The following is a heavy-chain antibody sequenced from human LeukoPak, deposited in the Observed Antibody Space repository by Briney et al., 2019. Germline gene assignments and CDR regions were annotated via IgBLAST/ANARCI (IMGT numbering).Heavy chain of an antibody. D-gene: IGHD3-16*01. V-gene: IGHV3-23*01. CDR3: ARRGTTGPHNWFDS. CDR2: IGGSDDRI. Sequence: PGGSLRLACVASGFSFSNYGMTWVRQAPGRGLEWVSGIGGSDDRIEYAASVRGRFAISRDNSKNTLYLKMNRLRAEDSAVYICARRGTTGPHNWFDSWGQGNLVTVSS. J-gene: IGHJ5*01. CDR1: GFSFSNYG.